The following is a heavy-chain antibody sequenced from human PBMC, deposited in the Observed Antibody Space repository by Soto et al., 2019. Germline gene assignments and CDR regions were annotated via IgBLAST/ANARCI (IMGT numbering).Heavy chain of an antibody. J-gene: IGHJ5*02. V-gene: IGHV6-1*01. Sequence: SQTLSLTCAISGASVSSNSAAWNWIRQSPSRGLEWLGRTYYRSKWFNNYALSVKSRITINPDTSKNQFSLKLSSVTAADTAVYYCARDSLSSWAYNWFDPWGQGTLVTVSS. CDR2: TYYRSKWFN. D-gene: IGHD6-13*01. CDR3: ARDSLSSWAYNWFDP. CDR1: GASVSSNSAA.